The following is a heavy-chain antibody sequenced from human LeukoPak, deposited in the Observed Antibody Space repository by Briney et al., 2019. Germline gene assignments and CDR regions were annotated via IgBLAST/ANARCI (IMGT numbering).Heavy chain of an antibody. CDR2: MYSRGDT. J-gene: IGHJ5*02. Sequence: GGSLRLSCAASGFTVSDNYMSWVRQAPGKGLEWVSVMYSRGDTYYANSVKGRFTFSRDISKNTLYLQMNDLRTEDTAMYYCARDAPQVPAAGVLASWGQGTLVIVSS. D-gene: IGHD6-13*01. V-gene: IGHV3-53*01. CDR1: GFTVSDNY. CDR3: ARDAPQVPAAGVLAS.